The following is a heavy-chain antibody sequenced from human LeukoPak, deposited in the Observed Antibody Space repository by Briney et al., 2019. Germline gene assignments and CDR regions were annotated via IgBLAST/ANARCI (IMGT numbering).Heavy chain of an antibody. V-gene: IGHV3-11*04. CDR1: EVTVSDAY. J-gene: IGHJ4*02. Sequence: GGSLRLACAASEVTVSDAYMSWVRQAPGKGLEWVSYISSSSSTIYYADSVKGRFTISRDNAKNSLYLQMDSLRAEDTAVYYCARDRYYYDSSPLDYWGQGTLVTVSS. D-gene: IGHD3-22*01. CDR3: ARDRYYYDSSPLDY. CDR2: ISSSSSTI.